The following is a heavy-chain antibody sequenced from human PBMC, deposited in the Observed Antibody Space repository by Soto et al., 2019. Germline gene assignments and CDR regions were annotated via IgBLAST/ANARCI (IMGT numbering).Heavy chain of an antibody. CDR3: TSYLIVGAARAAFDI. J-gene: IGHJ3*02. V-gene: IGHV3-15*01. Sequence: GGSLRLSCAASGFTFSNAWMSWVRQAPGKGLEWVGRIKSKTDGGTTDYAAPVKGRFTISRDDSKNTLYLQMNSLKTEDTAVYYCTSYLIVGAARAAFDIWGQGTMVTVSS. D-gene: IGHD1-26*01. CDR2: IKSKTDGGTT. CDR1: GFTFSNAW.